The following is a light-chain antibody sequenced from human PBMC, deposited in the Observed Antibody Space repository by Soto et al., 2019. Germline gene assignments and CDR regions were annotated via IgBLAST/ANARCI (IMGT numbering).Light chain of an antibody. CDR3: SSYTSTSTLWL. CDR1: SSDVGGYNY. J-gene: IGLJ3*02. V-gene: IGLV2-14*01. CDR2: EGS. Sequence: QSVLTQPPSASGSPGQSVTISCTGTSSDVGGYNYVSWYQKHPGKAPKVIIFEGSSRPSGVSNRFSGSKSGNTASLTISGLQAEDEADYYCSSYTSTSTLWLFGGGTKLTVL.